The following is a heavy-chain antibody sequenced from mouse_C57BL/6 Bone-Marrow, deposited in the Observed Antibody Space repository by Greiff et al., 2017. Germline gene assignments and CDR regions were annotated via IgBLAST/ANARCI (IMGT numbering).Heavy chain of an antibody. CDR1: GFTFSSYG. CDR2: ISSGGSYT. J-gene: IGHJ4*01. Sequence: DVMLVESGGDLVKPGGSLKLSCAASGFTFSSYGMSWVRQTPDKRLEWVATISSGGSYTYYPDSVKGRFTISRDNAKNTLYLQMSSLKSEDTAMYYCARHQDMDYWGQGTSVTVSS. CDR3: ARHQDMDY. V-gene: IGHV5-6*02.